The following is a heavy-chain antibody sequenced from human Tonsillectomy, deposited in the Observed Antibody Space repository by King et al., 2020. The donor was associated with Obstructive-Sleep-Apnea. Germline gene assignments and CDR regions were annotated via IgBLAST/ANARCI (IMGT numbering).Heavy chain of an antibody. CDR3: ARDRGGAGPTTTDY. CDR2: INSDGSST. J-gene: IGHJ4*02. CDR1: GFTFRTSW. D-gene: IGHD1-26*01. Sequence: VQLVESGGGLVQPGGSLRLSCAASGFTFRTSWMHWVRQAPGKGLVWVSRINSDGSSTIYADFVKGRFTISRDNAKNTRYLHMNSLRAADTAVYYCARDRGGAGPTTTDYWGQGTLVTVSS. V-gene: IGHV3-74*01.